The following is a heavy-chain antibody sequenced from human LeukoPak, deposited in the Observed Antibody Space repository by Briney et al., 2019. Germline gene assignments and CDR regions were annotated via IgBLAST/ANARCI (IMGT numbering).Heavy chain of an antibody. V-gene: IGHV4-34*01. CDR3: AREEGNYYDSSLGVYFDY. J-gene: IGHJ4*02. CDR2: INHSGST. CDR1: GGSFSGYY. D-gene: IGHD3-22*01. Sequence: SETLSLTCAVYGGSFSGYYWSWIRQPPGKGLEWIGEINHSGSTNYNPSLKSRATISVDTSKNQFSLKLSSVTAADTAVYYCAREEGNYYDSSLGVYFDYWGQGTLVTVSS.